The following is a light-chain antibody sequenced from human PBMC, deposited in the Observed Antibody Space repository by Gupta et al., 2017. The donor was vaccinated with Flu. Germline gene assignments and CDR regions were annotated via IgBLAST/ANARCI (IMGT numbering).Light chain of an antibody. Sequence: DIQLTQSPSFLSASIGDRVTITCRASQGIGGFLAWYQQKPGQAPKLLIYAASTLQSGVPSRFSGSGSGTEFTLTIRSLQPEDYAIYYGQQLQSGIFTFGHGTKVDVK. CDR1: QGIGGF. J-gene: IGKJ3*01. V-gene: IGKV1-9*01. CDR2: AAS. CDR3: QQLQSGIFT.